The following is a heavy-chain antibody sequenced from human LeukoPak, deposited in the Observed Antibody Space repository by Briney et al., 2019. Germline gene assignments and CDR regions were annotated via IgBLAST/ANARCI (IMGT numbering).Heavy chain of an antibody. CDR1: GYTFTSYY. CDR2: INPTGGST. J-gene: IGHJ5*02. D-gene: IGHD6-13*01. CDR3: ARAGSIASKWNWFDP. V-gene: IGHV1-46*01. Sequence: GASVKVSCKASGYTFTSYYIHWVRQAPGQGLEWMGTINPTGGSTSYAQKFQGRVTMTRDMSTTTVYMELSSLISEDTAVYYCARAGSIASKWNWFDPWGQGTLVTVSS.